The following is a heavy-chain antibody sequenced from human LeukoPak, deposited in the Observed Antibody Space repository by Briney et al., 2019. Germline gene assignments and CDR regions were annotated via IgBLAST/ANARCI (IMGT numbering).Heavy chain of an antibody. CDR2: IDPSDSYT. J-gene: IGHJ6*02. Sequence: GESLKISCKGSGYSFTSNWISWVRQMPGKGLEWMGRIDPSDSYTNYSPSFQGHVTISADKSISTAYLQWSSLKASDTAMYYCATVTTIYYYYGMDVWGQGTTVTVSS. CDR3: ATVTTIYYYYGMDV. V-gene: IGHV5-10-1*01. D-gene: IGHD4-17*01. CDR1: GYSFTSNW.